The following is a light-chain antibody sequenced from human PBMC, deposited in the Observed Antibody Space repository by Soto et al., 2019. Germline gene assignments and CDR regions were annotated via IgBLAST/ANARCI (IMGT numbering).Light chain of an antibody. CDR1: QSVRSTF. CDR3: QQYHDSPMNT. Sequence: DIVLPQSPDTLSLSPGDRVTLSCRASQSVRSTFLAWYQQKPGQAPRLLIYGASNRATGIPDRFSGSASGTDFTLTISRLEPDDSAVYYCQQYHDSPMNTFGQETKLEIK. CDR2: GAS. V-gene: IGKV3-20*01. J-gene: IGKJ2*01.